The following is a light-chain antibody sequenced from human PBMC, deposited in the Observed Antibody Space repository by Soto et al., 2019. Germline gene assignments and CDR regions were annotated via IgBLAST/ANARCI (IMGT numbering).Light chain of an antibody. CDR2: GAS. J-gene: IGKJ5*01. CDR3: QQYDNWPPVT. CDR1: QSVGGN. Sequence: EVVMTQSPATLSVSPGETVTLSCRASQSVGGNLAWYQQKPGQAPRLLIDGASTRATDVPARFSGSGSGTEFTLTIRSLQSEDFAVYYCQQYDNWPPVTFGQGTRLDIK. V-gene: IGKV3-15*01.